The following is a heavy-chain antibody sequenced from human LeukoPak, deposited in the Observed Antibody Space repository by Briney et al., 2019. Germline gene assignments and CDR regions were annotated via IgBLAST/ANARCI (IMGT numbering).Heavy chain of an antibody. Sequence: ASVKVSCKASGYTFTSYGTSWVRQAPGQGLEWMGWISAYNGNTNYAQKLQGRVTMTTDTSTSTADMELRSLRSDDTAVYYCARLIAVAASFDYWGQGTLVTASS. J-gene: IGHJ4*02. CDR2: ISAYNGNT. D-gene: IGHD6-19*01. CDR3: ARLIAVAASFDY. V-gene: IGHV1-18*01. CDR1: GYTFTSYG.